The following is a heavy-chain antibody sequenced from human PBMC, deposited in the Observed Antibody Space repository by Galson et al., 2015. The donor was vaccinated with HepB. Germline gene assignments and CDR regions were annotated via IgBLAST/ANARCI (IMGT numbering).Heavy chain of an antibody. CDR1: GFTFSSYA. CDR3: AEGSGWEHYYYGMDV. J-gene: IGHJ6*02. CDR2: ISGSGGST. Sequence: SLRLSCAASGFTFSSYAMSWVRQAPGKGLEWVSAISGSGGSTYYADSVKGRFTISRDNSKNTLYLQMNSLRAEDTAVYYCAEGSGWEHYYYGMDVWGQGTTVTVSS. D-gene: IGHD6-19*01. V-gene: IGHV3-23*01.